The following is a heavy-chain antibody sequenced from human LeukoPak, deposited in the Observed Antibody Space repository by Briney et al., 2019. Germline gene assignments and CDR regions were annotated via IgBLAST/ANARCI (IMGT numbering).Heavy chain of an antibody. D-gene: IGHD5-12*01. V-gene: IGHV4-59*01. CDR3: ARVVYSGYDFRGAMDV. CDR2: IYYTGST. Sequence: SETLSLTCTISGGSISSYYWSWIRQPPGKGLEWIGYIYYTGSTNHNPSLKSRVTISVDTSKNRFSLKLSSVTAADTAVYYCARVVYSGYDFRGAMDVWGKGTTVTVSS. CDR1: GGSISSYY. J-gene: IGHJ6*03.